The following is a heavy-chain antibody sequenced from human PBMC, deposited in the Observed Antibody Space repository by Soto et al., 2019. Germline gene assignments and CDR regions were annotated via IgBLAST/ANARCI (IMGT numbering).Heavy chain of an antibody. CDR3: ARHVTSYRWSYFDN. CDR2: IYPPNSET. D-gene: IGHD1-26*01. J-gene: IGHJ4*02. CDR1: GYSFTTYW. V-gene: IGHV5-51*01. Sequence: EVQLVQSAAEVKKPGESLRISCKGLGYSFTTYWIGWVRQMPRKGLEWMGIIYPPNSETKYSPSFQGRVTISVDKSISTAFVQWSSLEASDTAMYYCARHVTSYRWSYFDNWGQGTLVSVSS.